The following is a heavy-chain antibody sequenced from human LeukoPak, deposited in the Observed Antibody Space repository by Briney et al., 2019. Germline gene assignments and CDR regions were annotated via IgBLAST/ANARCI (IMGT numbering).Heavy chain of an antibody. J-gene: IGHJ6*02. CDR3: ARDLNAVTTSYYYYYGMDV. D-gene: IGHD4-17*01. CDR2: INSDGSST. CDR1: GFTFSNYW. V-gene: IGHV3-74*01. Sequence: GGSLRLSCAASGFTFSNYWMHWVRHAPGKGLVWVSRINSDGSSTTYADSVKGRFTISRDNAKNTLYLQVSSQRATATAVYYCARDLNAVTTSYYYYYGMDVWGQGTTVTVPS.